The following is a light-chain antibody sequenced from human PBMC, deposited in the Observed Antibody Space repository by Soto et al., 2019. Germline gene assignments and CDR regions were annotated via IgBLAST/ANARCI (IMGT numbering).Light chain of an antibody. J-gene: IGLJ3*02. V-gene: IGLV1-40*01. CDR3: QSYDSSLSGSV. CDR2: GNS. CDR1: RSNIGAGYE. Sequence: QSVLTQPPSVSGAPGQRLTISCTGSRSNIGAGYEVHWYQQLPGTAPKLLIYGNSNRPSGVPDRFSGSKSGTSASLAITGLQAEDEADYYCQSYDSSLSGSVFGGRTKLTVL.